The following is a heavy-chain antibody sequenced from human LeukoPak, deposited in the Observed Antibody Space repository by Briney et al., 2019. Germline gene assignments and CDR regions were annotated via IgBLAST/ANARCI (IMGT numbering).Heavy chain of an antibody. D-gene: IGHD3-10*01. CDR2: INPSGGST. Sequence: ASVKVSCKASGYTFTSYYMHWVRHAPGQGLEWMGIINPSGGSTSYAQKFQGRVTMTRDTSTSTVYMELSSLRSEDTAVYYCASGGDYYGSGSLFDPWGQGTLVTVSS. J-gene: IGHJ5*02. V-gene: IGHV1-46*01. CDR3: ASGGDYYGSGSLFDP. CDR1: GYTFTSYY.